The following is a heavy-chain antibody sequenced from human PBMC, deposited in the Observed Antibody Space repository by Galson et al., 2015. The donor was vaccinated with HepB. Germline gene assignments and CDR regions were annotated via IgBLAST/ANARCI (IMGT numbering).Heavy chain of an antibody. CDR3: ASRTRELRDAFDI. D-gene: IGHD1-26*01. J-gene: IGHJ3*02. CDR2: IYSGGST. Sequence: SLRLSCAASGFTVSSNYMSWVRQAPGKGLEWVSVIYSGGSTYYADSVKGRFTISRDNSRDTLYLQMNSLRAEDTAVYYCASRTRELRDAFDIWGQGTMVTVSS. V-gene: IGHV3-66*02. CDR1: GFTVSSNY.